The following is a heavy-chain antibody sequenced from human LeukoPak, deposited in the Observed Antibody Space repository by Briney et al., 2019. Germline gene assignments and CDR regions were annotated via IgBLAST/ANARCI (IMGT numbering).Heavy chain of an antibody. CDR3: AKDPNVLLWFGYFDY. D-gene: IGHD3-10*01. Sequence: GGSLRLSCAASGFTFSSYAMSWVRQAPGKGLEWVSAISGSGGSTYYADSVKGRFTISRDNSKNTLYLQMNRLRAEDTAVYYCAKDPNVLLWFGYFDYWGQGTLVTVSS. CDR2: ISGSGGST. J-gene: IGHJ4*02. CDR1: GFTFSSYA. V-gene: IGHV3-23*01.